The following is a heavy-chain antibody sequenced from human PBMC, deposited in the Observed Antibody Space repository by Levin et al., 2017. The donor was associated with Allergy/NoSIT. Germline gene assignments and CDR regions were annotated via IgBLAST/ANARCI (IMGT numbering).Heavy chain of an antibody. CDR2: ISYDGTET. D-gene: IGHD1-26*01. CDR1: EFTFSTYD. CDR3: ARGPRGSGSPYWYFDL. Sequence: PGGSLRLSCAASEFTFSTYDMNWVRQAPGKGLEWVAVISYDGTETYYADSVKGRFTISRDNSKNTLHLQMKSLRTDDTAVYYCARGPRGSGSPYWYFDLWGRGTLVSVSS. J-gene: IGHJ2*01. V-gene: IGHV3-30*04.